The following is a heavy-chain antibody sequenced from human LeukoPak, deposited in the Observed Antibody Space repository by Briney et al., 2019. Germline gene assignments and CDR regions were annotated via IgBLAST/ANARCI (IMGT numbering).Heavy chain of an antibody. V-gene: IGHV4-4*09. CDR3: AAGPWELDF. CDR2: IYNGGNT. Sequence: SETLSLTCTVPGVSINTYYASWIRQAPGKGLEFIGFIYNGGNTNYNPSLKSRATISVDTSNNQFSLRLTSVTAADTAMYYCAAGPWELDFWGQGTLVTVSS. J-gene: IGHJ4*02. CDR1: GVSINTYY. D-gene: IGHD1-26*01.